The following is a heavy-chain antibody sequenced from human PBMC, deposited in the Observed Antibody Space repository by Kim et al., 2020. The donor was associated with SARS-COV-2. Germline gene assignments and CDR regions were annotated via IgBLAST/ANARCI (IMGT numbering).Heavy chain of an antibody. CDR3: ARVGYDYVWGSYRDYYYYGMDD. CDR1: GFTFSDYY. D-gene: IGHD3-16*02. V-gene: IGHV3-11*05. J-gene: IGHJ6*02. CDR2: ISSSSSYT. Sequence: GGSLRLSCAASGFTFSDYYMSWIRQAPGKGLEWVSYISSSSSYTNYADSVKGRFTISRDNAKNSLYLQMNSLRAEDTAVYYCARVGYDYVWGSYRDYYYYGMDDWGQGTTVTVSS.